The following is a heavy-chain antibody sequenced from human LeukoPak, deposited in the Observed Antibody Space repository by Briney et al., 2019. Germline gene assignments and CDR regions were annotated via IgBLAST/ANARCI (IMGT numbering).Heavy chain of an antibody. CDR2: IYSGGST. D-gene: IGHD3-22*01. CDR3: AKSEPSGYYYVAPFDY. Sequence: GGSLRLSCAASGFTVSSNYMSWVRQAPGKGLEWVSVIYSGGSTYYADSVKGRFTISRDNSKNTLYLQMNSLRAEDTAVYYCAKSEPSGYYYVAPFDYWGQGTLVTVSS. CDR1: GFTVSSNY. J-gene: IGHJ4*02. V-gene: IGHV3-66*01.